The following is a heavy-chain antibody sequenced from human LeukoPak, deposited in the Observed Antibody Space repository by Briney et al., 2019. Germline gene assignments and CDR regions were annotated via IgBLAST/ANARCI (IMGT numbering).Heavy chain of an antibody. V-gene: IGHV1-69*02. CDR2: IIPILGIA. D-gene: IGHD1-26*01. CDR1: GGTFSSYT. J-gene: IGHJ4*02. Sequence: SVKVSCKASGGTFSSYTISWVRQAPGQGLEWMGRIIPILGIANYAQKFQGRVTITSEKSTSTAFLVLRSLRAEDEDVYYCGRSGAVGATRGFEFDYWGQGTLVTVSS. CDR3: GRSGAVGATRGFEFDY.